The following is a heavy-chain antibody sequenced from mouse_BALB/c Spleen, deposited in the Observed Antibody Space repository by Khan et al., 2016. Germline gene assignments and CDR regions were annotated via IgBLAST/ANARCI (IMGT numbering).Heavy chain of an antibody. CDR1: GFAFSRYW. CDR3: ARYDRYYFDY. J-gene: IGHJ2*01. CDR2: INPDSSTI. V-gene: IGHV4-1*02. Sequence: EVQLQESGGGLVQPGGSLKLSCAASGFAFSRYWMSWVQQAPGKGLEWIGEINPDSSTINYTPSLKDKFIISRDTANNTPYLQMSKVRSKETAFYYCARYDRYYFDYWGQGSTLTVSS. D-gene: IGHD2-14*01.